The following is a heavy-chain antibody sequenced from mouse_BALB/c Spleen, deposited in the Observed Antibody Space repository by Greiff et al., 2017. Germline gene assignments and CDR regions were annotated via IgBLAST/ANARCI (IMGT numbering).Heavy chain of an antibody. CDR1: GYSITSGYY. CDR3: VLRRYAMDY. D-gene: IGHD2-12*01. Sequence: EVKVEESGPGLVKPSQSLSLTCSVTGYSITSGYYWNWIRQFPGNKLEWMGYISYDGSNNYNPSLKNRISITRDTSKNQFFLKLNSVTTEDTATYYCVLRRYAMDYWGQGTSVTVSS. CDR2: ISYDGSN. V-gene: IGHV3-6*02. J-gene: IGHJ4*01.